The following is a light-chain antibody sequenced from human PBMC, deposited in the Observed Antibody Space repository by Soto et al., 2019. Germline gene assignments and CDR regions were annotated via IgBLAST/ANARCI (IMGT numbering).Light chain of an antibody. CDR3: QSADSSGTYV. CDR1: ALPKQY. J-gene: IGLJ1*01. Sequence: SYELTQPPPVSVSPGQTARITCSGDALPKQYAYWYLQKPGQAPVLVIYKDSERPSGIPERFSGSSSGTTVTLTISGVQAEDEADYYCQSADSSGTYVFGTGTKVTVL. V-gene: IGLV3-25*03. CDR2: KDS.